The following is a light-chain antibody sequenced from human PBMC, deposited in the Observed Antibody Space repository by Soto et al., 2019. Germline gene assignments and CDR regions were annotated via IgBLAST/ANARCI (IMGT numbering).Light chain of an antibody. CDR2: ENN. CDR3: SSYAGNNNLV. V-gene: IGLV6-57*04. Sequence: NFMLTQPHSVSESPGKTLSISCTRSSGSIANNYVQWYQQRPGSAPTTVIYENNQRLSGVPDRFSGSKSGNTASLTISELQAEDEADYYCSSYAGNNNLVFGGGTKLTVL. J-gene: IGLJ2*01. CDR1: SGSIANNY.